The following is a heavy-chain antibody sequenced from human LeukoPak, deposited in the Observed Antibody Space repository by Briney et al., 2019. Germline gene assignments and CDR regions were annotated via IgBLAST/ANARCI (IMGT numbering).Heavy chain of an antibody. D-gene: IGHD2-2*01. CDR3: ARGGIVVVPAATGGDWFDP. CDR2: IIPILGIA. CDR1: GGTFSSYA. V-gene: IGHV1-69*04. J-gene: IGHJ5*02. Sequence: ASVKVSCKASGGTFSSYAISWVRQAPGQGLEWMGRIIPILGIANYAQKFQGRVTITADKSTSTAYMELSSLRSEDTAVYYCARGGIVVVPAATGGDWFDPWGQGTLVTVSP.